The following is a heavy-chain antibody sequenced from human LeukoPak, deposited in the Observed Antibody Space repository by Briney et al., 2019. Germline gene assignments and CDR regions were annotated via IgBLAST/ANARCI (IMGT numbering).Heavy chain of an antibody. CDR3: ARGPRAASQFDY. J-gene: IGHJ4*02. CDR2: FNPNSGGT. D-gene: IGHD6-25*01. Sequence: ASVKVSRKASGYTFTGYYMHWVRQAPGQGLEWMGWFNPNSGGTNYAQKFQGRVTMTRDTSISTAYMELSRLISDDTAVFYCARGPRAASQFDYWGQGTLVTVSS. V-gene: IGHV1-2*02. CDR1: GYTFTGYY.